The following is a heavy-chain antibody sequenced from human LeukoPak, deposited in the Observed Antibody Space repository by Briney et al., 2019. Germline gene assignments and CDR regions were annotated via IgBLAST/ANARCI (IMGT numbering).Heavy chain of an antibody. J-gene: IGHJ4*02. V-gene: IGHV3-30*18. CDR3: AKGHSSSWYYFGY. Sequence: GGSLRLSCAASGFTFSSYWMHWVRQAPGKGLEWVAAISNDGRKKSHADSVKGRFTISRDNSKDTLYVQMNSLRAEDTAVYYCAKGHSSSWYYFGYWGQGTLVTVSS. CDR1: GFTFSSYW. D-gene: IGHD6-13*01. CDR2: ISNDGRKK.